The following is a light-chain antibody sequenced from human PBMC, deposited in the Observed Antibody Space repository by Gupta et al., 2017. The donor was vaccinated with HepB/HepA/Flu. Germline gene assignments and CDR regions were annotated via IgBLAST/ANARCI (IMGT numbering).Light chain of an antibody. CDR1: SSNIGSNT. V-gene: IGLV1-44*01. Sequence: QSVLTQPPSAYGTPGQRVTISCPGRSSNIGSNTVNWYQQLPGTPPKLLIYSNNQRPSGVPDRFSGSKSGTSASLAISGLQSEDEADYYCAAWDDSLNGHYVFGTGTKVTVL. CDR3: AAWDDSLNGHYV. CDR2: SNN. J-gene: IGLJ1*01.